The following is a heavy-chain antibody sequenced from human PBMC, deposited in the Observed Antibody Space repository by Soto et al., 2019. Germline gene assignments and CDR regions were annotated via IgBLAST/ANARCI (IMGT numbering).Heavy chain of an antibody. Sequence: PWGSLRLSCAASGFTFSSYWMHWVRQAPGKGLVWVSRINSDGSSTSYADSVEGRFTISRDNAKNTLYLQMNSLRAEDTAVYYCARVPTLYDYGHSVNFDYWGQGTLVTVSS. CDR3: ARVPTLYDYGHSVNFDY. J-gene: IGHJ4*02. V-gene: IGHV3-74*01. CDR2: INSDGSST. D-gene: IGHD4-17*01. CDR1: GFTFSSYW.